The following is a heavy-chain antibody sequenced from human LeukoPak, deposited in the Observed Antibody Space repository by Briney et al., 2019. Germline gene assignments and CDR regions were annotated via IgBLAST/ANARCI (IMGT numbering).Heavy chain of an antibody. D-gene: IGHD3-3*01. V-gene: IGHV3-33*08. CDR3: ARDGHPSYYDFWSGYSTNWFDP. J-gene: IGHJ5*02. CDR2: IWYDGSNK. CDR1: GFTFSSYG. Sequence: GGSLRLSCAASGFTFSSYGMHWVRQAPGKGLEWVAVIWYDGSNKYYADSVKGRFTISRDNSKNTLYLQMNSLRAEDTAVYYCARDGHPSYYDFWSGYSTNWFDPWGQGTLVTVSS.